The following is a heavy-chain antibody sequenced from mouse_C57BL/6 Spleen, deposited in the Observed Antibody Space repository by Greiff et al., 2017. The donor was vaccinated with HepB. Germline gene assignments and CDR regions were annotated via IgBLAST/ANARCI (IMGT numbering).Heavy chain of an antibody. J-gene: IGHJ1*03. D-gene: IGHD2-4*01. CDR3: ARLGDYDERYFDV. V-gene: IGHV5-6*02. Sequence: DVKLVESGGDLVKPGGSLKLSCAASGFTFSSYGMSWVRQTPDKRLEWVATISSGGSYTYYPDSVKGRFTISRDNAKNTLYLQMSSLKSEDTAMYYCARLGDYDERYFDVWGTGTTVTVSS. CDR1: GFTFSSYG. CDR2: ISSGGSYT.